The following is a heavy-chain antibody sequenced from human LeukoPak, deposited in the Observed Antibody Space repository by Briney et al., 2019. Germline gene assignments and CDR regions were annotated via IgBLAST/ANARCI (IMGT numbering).Heavy chain of an antibody. Sequence: SVKVSCKASGYSLITYGITWVRQAPGQGLEWMGGIIPIFGTANYAQKFQGRVTITADESTSTAYMELSSLRSEDTAVYYCASPLVVPAAKIPSDAFDIWGQGTMVTVSS. CDR3: ASPLVVPAAKIPSDAFDI. J-gene: IGHJ3*02. V-gene: IGHV1-69*13. CDR1: GYSLITYG. CDR2: IIPIFGTA. D-gene: IGHD2-2*01.